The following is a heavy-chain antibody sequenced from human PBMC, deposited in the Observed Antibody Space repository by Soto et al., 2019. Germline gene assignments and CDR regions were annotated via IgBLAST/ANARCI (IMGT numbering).Heavy chain of an antibody. D-gene: IGHD6-6*01. Sequence: SETLSLTCAVCGGSISSSSYYWGWIRQPPGKGLEWIGYIYYSGSTNYNPSLKSRVTISVDTSKNQFSLKLSSVTAADTDVYYCARRYGSCFEYWGQGTLVTVSS. V-gene: IGHV4-61*05. CDR3: ARRYGSCFEY. J-gene: IGHJ4*02. CDR2: IYYSGST. CDR1: GGSISSSSYY.